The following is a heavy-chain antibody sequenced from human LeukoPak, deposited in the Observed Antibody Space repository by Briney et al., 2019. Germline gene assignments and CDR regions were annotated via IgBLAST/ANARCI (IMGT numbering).Heavy chain of an antibody. CDR2: IYHSGST. V-gene: IGHV4-38-2*02. Sequence: SETLSLTCTVSGYSISSGYYWGWIRQPPGKGLEWIGSIYHSGSTYYNPSLKSRVTISVDTSKNQFSLKLSSVTAADTAVYYCARAAAGGYSYGYLNYYYYYMDVWGQGTLVTVSS. J-gene: IGHJ6*03. CDR3: ARAAAGGYSYGYLNYYYYYMDV. CDR1: GYSISSGYY. D-gene: IGHD5-18*01.